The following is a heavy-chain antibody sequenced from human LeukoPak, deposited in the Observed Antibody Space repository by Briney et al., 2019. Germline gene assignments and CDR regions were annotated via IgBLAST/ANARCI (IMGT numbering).Heavy chain of an antibody. V-gene: IGHV1-3*01. J-gene: IGHJ5*02. CDR2: INAGNDNT. CDR1: GYTFTSYA. Sequence: ASVKVSCKASGYTFTSYAMHWVRQAPGQRLEWMGWINAGNDNTKYSQKFQGRVTITRDTSASTAYMELSSLRSEDTAVYYCARDGTSINWFDPWGQGTLVTVSS. CDR3: ARDGTSINWFDP.